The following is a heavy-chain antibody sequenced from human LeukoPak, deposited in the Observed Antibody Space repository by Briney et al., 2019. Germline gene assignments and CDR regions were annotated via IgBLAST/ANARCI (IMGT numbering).Heavy chain of an antibody. Sequence: GGSLRLSCAASGFTFSSYGLHWVRLAPGKGLEWVAVISYDGNNKYYADSVKGRFTISRDNSKNTLYLQMNSLRAEDTAVYYCAREFGSGSYYNEMNYWGQGTLVTVSS. J-gene: IGHJ4*02. CDR1: GFTFSSYG. D-gene: IGHD3-10*01. V-gene: IGHV3-30*03. CDR3: AREFGSGSYYNEMNY. CDR2: ISYDGNNK.